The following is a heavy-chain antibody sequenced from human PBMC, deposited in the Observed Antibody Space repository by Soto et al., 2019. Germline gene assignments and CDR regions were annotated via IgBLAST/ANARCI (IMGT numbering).Heavy chain of an antibody. CDR1: GLTFSSYW. J-gene: IGHJ6*02. CDR2: INSDGSST. Sequence: PGGSLRLSCAASGLTFSSYWMHWVRQAPGKGLVWVSRINSDGSSTSYADSVKGRFTISRDNAKNTLYLQMNSLRAEDTAMYYCARFIEAHLEYDCGMDVGGQGTTVTVSS. D-gene: IGHD6-6*01. V-gene: IGHV3-74*01. CDR3: ARFIEAHLEYDCGMDV.